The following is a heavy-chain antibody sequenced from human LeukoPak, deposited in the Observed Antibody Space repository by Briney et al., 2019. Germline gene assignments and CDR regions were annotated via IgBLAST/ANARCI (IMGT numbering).Heavy chain of an antibody. Sequence: ASVKVSCKASGYTFTGYYMHWVRQAPGQGLEWMGWINPNSGGTNYAQKFQGRVTMTRDTSISTAYMELSRLRSDDTAVYYCASEFGYCSGGSCYSDPTEYFRHWGQGTLVTVSS. CDR3: ASEFGYCSGGSCYSDPTEYFRH. CDR1: GYTFTGYY. D-gene: IGHD2-15*01. CDR2: INPNSGGT. V-gene: IGHV1-2*02. J-gene: IGHJ1*01.